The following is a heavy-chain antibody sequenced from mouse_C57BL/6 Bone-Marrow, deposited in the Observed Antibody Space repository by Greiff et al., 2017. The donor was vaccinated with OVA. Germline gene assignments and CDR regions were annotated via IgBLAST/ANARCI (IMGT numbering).Heavy chain of an antibody. V-gene: IGHV1-18*01. Sequence: EVQLQQSGPELVKPGASVKIPCKASGYTFTDYNMDWVKQSHGKSLEWIGDINPNNGGTIYNQKFKGKATLTVDKSSSTAYMELRSLTSEDTAVYYCARDYGSSYRWWYFDVWGTGTTVTVSS. CDR3: ARDYGSSYRWWYFDV. D-gene: IGHD1-1*01. J-gene: IGHJ1*03. CDR2: INPNNGGT. CDR1: GYTFTDYN.